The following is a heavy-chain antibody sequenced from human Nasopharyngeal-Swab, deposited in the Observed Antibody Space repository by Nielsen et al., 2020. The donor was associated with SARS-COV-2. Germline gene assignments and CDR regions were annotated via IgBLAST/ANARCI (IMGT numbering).Heavy chain of an antibody. Sequence: GSLRLSCAVSGGSISTYNWWSWVRQAPGKGLEWIGEIHHGGTTYHNPPLKSRVTISVDTSKNQFSLKLNSVTAADTAVYYCARGTNYYGSGDIWGQGTMVTVSS. CDR3: ARGTNYYGSGDI. D-gene: IGHD3-10*01. V-gene: IGHV4-4*02. CDR2: IHHGGTT. CDR1: GGSISTYNW. J-gene: IGHJ3*02.